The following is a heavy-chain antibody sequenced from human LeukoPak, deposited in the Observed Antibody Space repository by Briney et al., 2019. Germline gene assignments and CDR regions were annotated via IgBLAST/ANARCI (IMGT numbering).Heavy chain of an antibody. V-gene: IGHV4-59*01. CDR3: ARYIVSYPHDAFDI. Sequence: SETLSLTRTVSGGSISSYYWSWIRQPPGKGLEWIGYIYYSGSTSYNPSLKSRVTISLDTSKNQFSLKLSSVTAADTAFYYCARYIVSYPHDAFDIWGQGTMVTVSS. CDR1: GGSISSYY. J-gene: IGHJ3*02. CDR2: IYYSGST. D-gene: IGHD2-15*01.